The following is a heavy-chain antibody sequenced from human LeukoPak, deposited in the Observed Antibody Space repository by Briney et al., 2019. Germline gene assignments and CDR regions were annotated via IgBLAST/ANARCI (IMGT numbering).Heavy chain of an antibody. D-gene: IGHD2/OR15-2a*01. V-gene: IGHV3-30*03. Sequence: GRSLRLSCAASGFTFSSYGMHWVRQAPGKGLEWVAVISYDGSNKYYADSVKGRFTISRDNSKNTLYLQMNSLRAEDTAVYYCAGTEVQGRIYYYYGMDVWGQGTTVTVSS. J-gene: IGHJ6*02. CDR1: GFTFSSYG. CDR3: AGTEVQGRIYYYYGMDV. CDR2: ISYDGSNK.